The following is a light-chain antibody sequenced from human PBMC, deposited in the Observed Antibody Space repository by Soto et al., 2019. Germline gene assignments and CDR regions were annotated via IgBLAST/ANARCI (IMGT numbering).Light chain of an antibody. CDR3: QQYNRCSLT. V-gene: IGKV1-5*01. CDR1: QSISSW. J-gene: IGKJ4*01. Sequence: DIPMTQSPSTLSASVGDRVTITCRASQSISSWWAWYQQKPGKAPKLLIYDASSLESGVPSRFSGSGSDTEFTLTINNLRPDDFATYHCQQYNRCSLTFGGGTKVEIK. CDR2: DAS.